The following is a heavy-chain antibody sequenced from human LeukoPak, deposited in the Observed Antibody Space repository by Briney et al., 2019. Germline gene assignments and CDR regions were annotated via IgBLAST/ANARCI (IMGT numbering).Heavy chain of an antibody. D-gene: IGHD2/OR15-2a*01. Sequence: GGSLRLSCAASGFTFSSYGMHWVRQAPGKGLEWVAFIRYDGSNKYYADSVKGRFTISRDNSKNTLYLQMNSLRAEDTAVYYCAKDNPIEQVPGLGPGSWGQGTLVTVSS. CDR3: AKDNPIEQVPGLGPGS. CDR1: GFTFSSYG. CDR2: IRYDGSNK. V-gene: IGHV3-30*02. J-gene: IGHJ5*02.